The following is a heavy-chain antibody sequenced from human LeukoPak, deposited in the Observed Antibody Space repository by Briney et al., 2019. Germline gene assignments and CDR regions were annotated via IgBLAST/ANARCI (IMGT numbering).Heavy chain of an antibody. Sequence: PAGSLRFSCAASGFTFSSYSMNWLRQAPGKGLKWFSSISSSSSYIYYADSVKGRFTISRDNAKNSLYLQMNSLRAEDTAVYYCARDRGMLAAAFDIWGQGTMVTVSS. D-gene: IGHD6-13*01. CDR3: ARDRGMLAAAFDI. V-gene: IGHV3-21*01. CDR1: GFTFSSYS. CDR2: ISSSSSYI. J-gene: IGHJ3*02.